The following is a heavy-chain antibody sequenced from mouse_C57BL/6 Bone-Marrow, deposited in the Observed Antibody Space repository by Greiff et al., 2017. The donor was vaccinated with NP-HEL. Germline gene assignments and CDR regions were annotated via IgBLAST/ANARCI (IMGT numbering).Heavy chain of an antibody. V-gene: IGHV1-50*01. Sequence: QVQLQQPGAELVKPGASVKLSCKASGYTFTSYWMQWVKQRPGQGLEWIGEIDPSDSYTNYNQKFKGKATLTVDTSSSTAYMQLSSLTSADSAVYYCAREGQYYFDYWGQGTTLTVSS. D-gene: IGHD3-3*01. CDR1: GYTFTSYW. J-gene: IGHJ2*01. CDR3: AREGQYYFDY. CDR2: IDPSDSYT.